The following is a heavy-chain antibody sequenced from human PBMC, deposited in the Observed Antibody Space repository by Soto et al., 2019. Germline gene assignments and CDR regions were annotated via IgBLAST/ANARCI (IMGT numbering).Heavy chain of an antibody. CDR3: ATAGSGRHDS. V-gene: IGHV4-61*01. Sequence: PSETLSLTCSVSGGSVRSGSYYWTWIRQPPGKGLEWIGYIYQSGTTNYNASLKSRVTISIDTSKNQFFLKLTSVTAADTAVYYFATAGSGRHDSWGQGTLVTVSS. CDR2: IYQSGTT. D-gene: IGHD2-15*01. J-gene: IGHJ4*02. CDR1: GGSVRSGSYY.